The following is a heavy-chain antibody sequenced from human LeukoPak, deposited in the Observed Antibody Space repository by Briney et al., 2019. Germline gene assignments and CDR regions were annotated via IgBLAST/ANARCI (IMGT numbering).Heavy chain of an antibody. J-gene: IGHJ4*02. Sequence: SETLSLTCTVSNDSFSNYYWTWIRQSPGKALEWIGYVYYTDKTHYNPSLKSRVFISADTSQNQFSLKLSSVTAADTAVYYCARRVITFGGVVVTYFDYWGQGTLVTVSS. CDR1: NDSFSNYY. V-gene: IGHV4-59*08. D-gene: IGHD3-16*02. CDR3: ARRVITFGGVVVTYFDY. CDR2: VYYTDKT.